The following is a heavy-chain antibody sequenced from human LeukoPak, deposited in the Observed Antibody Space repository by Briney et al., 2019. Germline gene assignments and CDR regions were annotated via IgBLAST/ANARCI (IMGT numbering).Heavy chain of an antibody. J-gene: IGHJ4*02. Sequence: SETLSLTCAVSGGSISSGGYSWSWIRQPPGKGLEWIGYIYHSGSTYYNPSLKSRVTISVDRSKNQFSLKLSSVTAADTAVYYCARVTVAGTVGFDYWGQGTLVTVSS. CDR1: GGSISSGGYS. D-gene: IGHD6-19*01. CDR3: ARVTVAGTVGFDY. CDR2: IYHSGST. V-gene: IGHV4-30-2*01.